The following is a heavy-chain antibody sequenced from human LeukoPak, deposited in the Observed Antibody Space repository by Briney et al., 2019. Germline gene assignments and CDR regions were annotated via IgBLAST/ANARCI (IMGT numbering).Heavy chain of an antibody. CDR1: GYTFTSYG. V-gene: IGHV1-18*01. CDR2: ISAYNGNT. CDR3: ARSAPLLGPGTFDI. J-gene: IGHJ3*02. D-gene: IGHD2-15*01. Sequence: GASVKVSCKASGYTFTSYGISWVRQAPGQGLEWMGWISAYNGNTNYAQKLQGRVAMTTDTSTSTAYMELRSLRSDDTAVYYCARSAPLLGPGTFDIWGQGTMVTVSS.